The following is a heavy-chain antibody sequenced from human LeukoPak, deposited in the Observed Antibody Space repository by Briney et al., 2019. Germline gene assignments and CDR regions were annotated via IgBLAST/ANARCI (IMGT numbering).Heavy chain of an antibody. V-gene: IGHV3-23*01. D-gene: IGHD2-2*02. CDR2: FTGRPGRT. CDR1: GFTFTNYA. Sequence: GGSLRLSCETSGFTFTNYAMSWVRQAPGKGLEWLSAFTGRPGRTYYADSVRGRFTISRDTSKNTLFLEMSSLRVEDTAIYFCAEDHLLCTSTSCYIDYFDSWAQGTLVTVSS. CDR3: AEDHLLCTSTSCYIDYFDS. J-gene: IGHJ4*02.